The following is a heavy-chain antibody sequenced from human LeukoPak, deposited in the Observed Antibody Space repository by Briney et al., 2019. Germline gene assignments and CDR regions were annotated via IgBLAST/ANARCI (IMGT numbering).Heavy chain of an antibody. V-gene: IGHV3-7*01. CDR1: GFTFRSYW. J-gene: IGHJ4*02. D-gene: IGHD3/OR15-3a*01. CDR3: ARVSGTARTGHASDY. CDR2: IKQDGSEK. Sequence: GGSLRLSCAASGFTFRSYWMSWVRQAPGKGLEWVANIKQDGSEKYYVDSVKGRFTISGDNAKNSLYLQVNSLRAEDTAVYYCARVSGTARTGHASDYWGQGTLVTVSS.